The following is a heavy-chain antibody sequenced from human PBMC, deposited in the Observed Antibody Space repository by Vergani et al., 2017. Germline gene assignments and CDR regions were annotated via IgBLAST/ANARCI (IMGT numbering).Heavy chain of an antibody. CDR3: ARDSPGYSQYYYYYMDV. D-gene: IGHD5-18*01. V-gene: IGHV3-21*01. Sequence: EVQMVESGGGLVKPGGSLRLSCVASGFTFSHYSMNWVRQAPGKGLEWVSSISGNNDDVYYADSVKGRFTISRDNAKNSLYLQMNSLRAEDTAVYYCARDSPGYSQYYYYYMDVWGKGTTVTVSS. CDR1: GFTFSHYS. J-gene: IGHJ6*03. CDR2: ISGNNDDV.